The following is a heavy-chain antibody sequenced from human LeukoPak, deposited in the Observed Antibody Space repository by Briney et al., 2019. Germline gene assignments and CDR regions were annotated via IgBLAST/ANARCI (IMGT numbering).Heavy chain of an antibody. J-gene: IGHJ5*02. CDR2: IYYSGST. D-gene: IGHD6-13*01. CDR3: ARGRRQQLVRGNWFDP. CDR1: GGSISSSSYY. Sequence: PSETLSLTCTVSGGSISSSSYYWGWIRQPPGKGLEWIGSIYYSGSTYYNPSLKSRVTISVDTSKNQFSLKLSSVTAADTAVYYCARGRRQQLVRGNWFDPWGQGTLVTVSS. V-gene: IGHV4-39*01.